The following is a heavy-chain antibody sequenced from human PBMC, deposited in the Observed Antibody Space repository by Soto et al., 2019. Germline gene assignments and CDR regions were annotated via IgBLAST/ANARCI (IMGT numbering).Heavy chain of an antibody. J-gene: IGHJ4*02. CDR3: TTDGSAIAVAGSDFAS. CDR1: GLTFSNAW. V-gene: IGHV3-15*01. CDR2: IKSNTVGGTT. Sequence: EVQLVESGGGLVKHGGSLRLSCAASGLTFSNAWMNWVRQAPGKGLEWVGRIKSNTVGGTTDYAAPVKGRFTISRDDSKYTLYLQMNSLNSEDTAVYYCTTDGSAIAVAGSDFASWAQGTLVTFSS. D-gene: IGHD6-19*01.